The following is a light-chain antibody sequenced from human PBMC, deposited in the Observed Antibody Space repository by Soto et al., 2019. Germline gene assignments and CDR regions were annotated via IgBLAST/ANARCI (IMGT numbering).Light chain of an antibody. J-gene: IGLJ1*01. CDR3: SSYTSISTYV. CDR2: DVR. Sequence: QSVPGQPASVSGSPGKAITISCTGNRRYVGCFNFLSWYQQHPGKAPKLMIYDVRNRPSGVSNRFSGSKSVNTASLTISGLQAEDEADYYCSSYTSISTYVFGTGTKVTVL. V-gene: IGLV2-14*01. CDR1: RRYVGCFNF.